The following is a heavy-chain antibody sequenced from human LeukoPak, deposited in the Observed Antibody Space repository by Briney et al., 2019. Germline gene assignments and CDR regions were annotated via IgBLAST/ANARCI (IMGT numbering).Heavy chain of an antibody. V-gene: IGHV3-21*01. J-gene: IGHJ4*02. D-gene: IGHD5-24*01. CDR2: ISSYSSYI. CDR1: GFTFSTYS. CDR3: AKDQGDGYNFWDY. Sequence: SGGSLRLSCAASGFTFSTYSMNWVRQAPGKGLEWVSSISSYSSYIYYADSVKGRFTISRDNARTSLYLQMNSLRAEDTAVYYCAKDQGDGYNFWDYWGQGTLVTVSS.